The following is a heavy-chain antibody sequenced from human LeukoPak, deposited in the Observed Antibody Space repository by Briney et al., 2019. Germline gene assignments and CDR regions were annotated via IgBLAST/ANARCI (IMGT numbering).Heavy chain of an antibody. CDR3: AREGLLYGSSGYNYYYYMDV. CDR1: GFTFSSYA. Sequence: PGGSLRLSCAASGFTFSSYAMHWVRQAPGKGLEWVANIKEDGSEKNYVDSVKGRFTISRDNAKNSLYLQMNSVRAEDTAVYYCAREGLLYGSSGYNYYYYMDVWGKGTTVTVSS. CDR2: IKEDGSEK. J-gene: IGHJ6*03. D-gene: IGHD6-6*01. V-gene: IGHV3-7*01.